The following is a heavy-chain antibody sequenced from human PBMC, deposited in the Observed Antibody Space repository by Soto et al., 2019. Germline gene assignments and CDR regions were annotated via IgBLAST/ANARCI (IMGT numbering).Heavy chain of an antibody. CDR3: ARQGFGQLHGLVDV. Sequence: SETXSLTCSVSGGSITSHYCSWFRQPPGKGLEWIGYIHHSGSTSYNPSLKSRVTMSVDTSKNQFSLKVNSVTAADTALYYCARQGFGQLHGLVDVWGAGTTVTVSS. CDR2: IHHSGST. D-gene: IGHD3-10*01. J-gene: IGHJ6*04. CDR1: GGSITSHY. V-gene: IGHV4-59*08.